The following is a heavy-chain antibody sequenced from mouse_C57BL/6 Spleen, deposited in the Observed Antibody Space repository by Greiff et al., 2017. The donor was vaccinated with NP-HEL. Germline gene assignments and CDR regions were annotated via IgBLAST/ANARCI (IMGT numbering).Heavy chain of an antibody. D-gene: IGHD2-4*01. CDR3: TRIGMIRGWFAY. V-gene: IGHV1-15*01. CDR1: GYTFTDYE. J-gene: IGHJ3*01. CDR2: IDPETGGT. Sequence: VQLQQSGAELVRPGASVTLSCKASGYTFTDYEMHWVKQTPVHGLEWIGAIDPETGGTAYNQKFKGKAILTADKSSSTAYMELRSLTSEDSAVYYCTRIGMIRGWFAYWGQGTLVTVSA.